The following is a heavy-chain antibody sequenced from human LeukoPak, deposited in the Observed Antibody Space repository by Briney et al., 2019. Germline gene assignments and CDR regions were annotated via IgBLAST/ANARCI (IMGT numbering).Heavy chain of an antibody. CDR2: IYPGDSDT. CDR1: GYSFTSYW. CDR3: ASNSYSGSWSNDAFDI. D-gene: IGHD6-13*01. V-gene: IGHV5-51*01. Sequence: GESLKISCKGSGYSFTSYWIGWVRQMPGKGLEWMGIIYPGDSDTRYSPSFQGQVTISADKSISTAYLQWSSLKASDTAMYYCASNSYSGSWSNDAFDIWGQGTMVTVSS. J-gene: IGHJ3*02.